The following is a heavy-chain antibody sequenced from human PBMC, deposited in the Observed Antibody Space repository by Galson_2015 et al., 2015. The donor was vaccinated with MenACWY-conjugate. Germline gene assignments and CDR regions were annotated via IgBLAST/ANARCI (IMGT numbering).Heavy chain of an antibody. CDR3: ARSASGTSNKDPMDV. V-gene: IGHV5-51*01. Sequence: QSGAEVKKPGQSLTISCQGSGYTFSNHWIAWVRQMPGKGLEWMGIIYPFDSDTRYSPSFEGQVTISVDKSITTAYLHWSSLRASDTAVYFCARSASGTSNKDPMDVWGQGTTVTVS. CDR2: IYPFDSDT. CDR1: GYTFSNHW. D-gene: IGHD3-10*01. J-gene: IGHJ6*02.